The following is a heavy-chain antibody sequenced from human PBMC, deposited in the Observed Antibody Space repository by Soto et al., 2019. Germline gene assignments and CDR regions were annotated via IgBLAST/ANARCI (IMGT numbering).Heavy chain of an antibody. CDR1: GFTFSSYW. CDR2: IKQDGSEK. D-gene: IGHD3-22*01. Sequence: EVQLVESGGGLVQPGGSLRLSCAASGFTFSSYWMSWVRQAPGKGLEWVANIKQDGSEKYYVDSVKGRFTISRDNAKNSLYLQMNSLRAEDTAVYYCARVIFDSSGYYSDAFDIWGKGTMVTVSS. CDR3: ARVIFDSSGYYSDAFDI. J-gene: IGHJ3*02. V-gene: IGHV3-7*05.